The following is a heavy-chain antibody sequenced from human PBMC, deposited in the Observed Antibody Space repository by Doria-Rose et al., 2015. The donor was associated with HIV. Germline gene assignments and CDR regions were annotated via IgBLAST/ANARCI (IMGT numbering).Heavy chain of an antibody. CDR2: IVSDDER. D-gene: IGHD6-13*01. V-gene: IGHV2-26*01. CDR1: GVSLSSPGMG. CDR3: ARIKSSRWYHKYYFDF. J-gene: IGHJ4*02. Sequence: ESGPVLVKPTETLTLTCTVSGVSLSSPGMGVSWIRQPPGKALEWLANIVSDDERSYKTSLKSRLTISRSTSKSQVVLTMTDMDPVDTATYYCARIKSSRWYHKYYFDFWGQGTLVIVSA.